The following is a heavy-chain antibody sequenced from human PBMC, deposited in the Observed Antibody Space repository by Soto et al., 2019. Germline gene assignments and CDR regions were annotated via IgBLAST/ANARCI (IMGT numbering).Heavy chain of an antibody. CDR1: VGTFSSYA. Sequence: SVKVSCKASVGTFSSYAISWVRQAPGQGLEWMGGIIPIFGTANYAQKFQGRVTITADESTSTAYMELSSLRSEDTAVYYCAGSLGYCSGGSCYPRWFDPWGQGNLVTVSS. J-gene: IGHJ5*02. V-gene: IGHV1-69*13. D-gene: IGHD2-15*01. CDR2: IIPIFGTA. CDR3: AGSLGYCSGGSCYPRWFDP.